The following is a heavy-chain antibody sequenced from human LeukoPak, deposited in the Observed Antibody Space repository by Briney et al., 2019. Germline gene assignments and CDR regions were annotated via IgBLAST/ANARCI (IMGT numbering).Heavy chain of an antibody. CDR1: GGSISSYY. CDR2: IYYSGST. J-gene: IGHJ4*02. D-gene: IGHD6-13*01. V-gene: IGHV4-59*08. CDR3: ARRAAAGTEFDY. Sequence: SETLSLTCTVSGGSISSYYWSWIRQPPGKGLEWIGYIYYSGSTNYNPSLKSRVTISVDTSKNQFSLKLSSVTAADTAVYYCARRAAAGTEFDYWGQGTLVTVSS.